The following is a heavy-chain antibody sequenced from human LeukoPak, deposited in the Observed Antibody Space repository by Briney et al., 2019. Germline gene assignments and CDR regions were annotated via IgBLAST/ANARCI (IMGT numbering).Heavy chain of an antibody. J-gene: IGHJ4*02. V-gene: IGHV1-69*13. CDR1: GGTFSSFV. Sequence: ASVKVSCKASGGTFSSFVIGWVRQAPGQGLEWMGGIIPVFGTTHYAQKFQGRVTITADESTSTAYMEVSRLRSEDTAVYYCTRDLRGACSGNSCPSGDYWGQGTLVTVSS. CDR2: IIPVFGTT. D-gene: IGHD2-15*01. CDR3: TRDLRGACSGNSCPSGDY.